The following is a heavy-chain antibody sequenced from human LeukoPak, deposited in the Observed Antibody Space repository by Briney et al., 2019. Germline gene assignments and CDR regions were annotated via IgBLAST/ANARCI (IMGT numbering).Heavy chain of an antibody. V-gene: IGHV1-46*01. J-gene: IGHJ6*02. CDR1: GYTFTSYY. Sequence: ASVKVSCKASGYTFTSYYMHWVRQAPGQGLEWMGIINPSGGSTSYAQKFQGRVTMTRDTSTSTVYMELSSLRSEDTAVYYCARDPGRNSGWYGPYYYYYGMDVWGQGTTVTVSS. CDR2: INPSGGST. CDR3: ARDPGRNSGWYGPYYYYYGMDV. D-gene: IGHD6-19*01.